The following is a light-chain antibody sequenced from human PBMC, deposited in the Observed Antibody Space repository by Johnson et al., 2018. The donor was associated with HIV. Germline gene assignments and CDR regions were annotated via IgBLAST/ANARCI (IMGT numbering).Light chain of an antibody. CDR1: SSNIGSNY. CDR3: GTWDSSLSAYV. V-gene: IGLV1-51*01. J-gene: IGLJ1*01. Sequence: QAVLTQPHSVSAAPGQRVTISCSGSSSNIGSNYVSWYQQVPGTAPKLLIYDNTKRPSGIPDRFSASKSGTSATLGITGLQTGDEADYYCGTWDSSLSAYVFGTGTKVTVL. CDR2: DNT.